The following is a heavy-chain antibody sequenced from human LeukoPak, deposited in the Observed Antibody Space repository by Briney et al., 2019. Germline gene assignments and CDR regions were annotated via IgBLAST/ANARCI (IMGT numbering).Heavy chain of an antibody. D-gene: IGHD3-10*01. J-gene: IGHJ4*02. V-gene: IGHV1-18*01. CDR2: INAYNGDT. CDR3: ARDGSGVWFDY. Sequence: VSVKVSCKASNYTFASYGISWVRQAPGQGLEWMAWINAYNGDTNYAQKLQGRVTLTTDTSTSTAYMELRSLRSDDTAVYYCARDGSGVWFDYWGQGTLVTVSS. CDR1: NYTFASYG.